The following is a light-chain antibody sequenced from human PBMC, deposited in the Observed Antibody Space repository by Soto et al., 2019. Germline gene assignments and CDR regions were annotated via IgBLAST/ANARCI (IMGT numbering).Light chain of an antibody. CDR3: CSYAGSSTVV. CDR2: VDS. J-gene: IGLJ2*01. CDR1: SSDVGSYNL. V-gene: IGLV2-23*01. Sequence: QSVLTQPASVSGSPGQSITISCTGTSSDVGSYNLVSWYQHHPGKVPKVMIYVDSRRPSGVSNRFSGSKSGNTASLTISGLQAEDEADYYCCSYAGSSTVVFGGGTKLTVL.